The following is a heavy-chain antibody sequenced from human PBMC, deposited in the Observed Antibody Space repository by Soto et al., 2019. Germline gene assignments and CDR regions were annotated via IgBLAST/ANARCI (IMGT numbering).Heavy chain of an antibody. Sequence: GGSLRLSCAASGFTFSSYGMHWVRQAPGKGLEWVAVISYDGSNKYYADSVKGRFTISRDNSKNTLYLQMNSLRAEDTAVYYCAKLSRSWIPVTCDYYDGIYVSAQRTTVTVS. D-gene: IGHD5-12*01. J-gene: IGHJ6*02. CDR3: AKLSRSWIPVTCDYYDGIYV. CDR2: ISYDGSNK. CDR1: GFTFSSYG. V-gene: IGHV3-30*18.